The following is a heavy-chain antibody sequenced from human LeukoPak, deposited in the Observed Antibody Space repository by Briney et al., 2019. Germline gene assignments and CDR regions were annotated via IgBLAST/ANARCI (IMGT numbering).Heavy chain of an antibody. CDR1: GFTFSNAW. CDR2: IKSKTDGGTT. CDR3: TTLFRSGRRANGY. D-gene: IGHD2-15*01. V-gene: IGHV3-15*01. Sequence: GGSLRLSCAASGFTFSNAWMSWVRQAPGKGLEWVGRIKSKTDGGTTDYAAPVKGRFTISRDDSKNTLYLQMNSLKTEGTAVYYCTTLFRSGRRANGYWGQGTLVTVSS. J-gene: IGHJ4*02.